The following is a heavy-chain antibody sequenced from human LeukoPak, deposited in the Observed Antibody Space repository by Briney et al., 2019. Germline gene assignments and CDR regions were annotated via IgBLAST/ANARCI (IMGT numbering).Heavy chain of an antibody. J-gene: IGHJ6*02. D-gene: IGHD1-26*01. CDR3: ASRSGSYSEPYYYGMDV. Sequence: SETLSLTCTVSGGSISSGGYYWSWIRQPPGKGLEWIGYIYHSGSTYYNPSLKSRVTISVDTSKNQFSLKLSSVTAADTAVYYCASRSGSYSEPYYYGMDVWGQGTTVTVSS. CDR2: IYHSGST. V-gene: IGHV4-30-2*01. CDR1: GGSISSGGYY.